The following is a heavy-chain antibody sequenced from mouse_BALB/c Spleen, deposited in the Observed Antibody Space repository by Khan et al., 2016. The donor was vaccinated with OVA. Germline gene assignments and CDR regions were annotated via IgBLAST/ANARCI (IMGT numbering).Heavy chain of an antibody. CDR1: GYTFTSYT. V-gene: IGHV1-4*01. J-gene: IGHJ4*01. CDR2: INPSSGYT. Sequence: QVQLKESGAELARPGASVKMSFKASGYTFTSYTMHWVKQRPGQGLEWIGYINPSSGYTNYNQKFKDKATLTADRSSSTAYMQLTSLTSEDSAVYYCTRKYGNYAAMDYWGQGTSVTVSS. CDR3: TRKYGNYAAMDY. D-gene: IGHD2-10*02.